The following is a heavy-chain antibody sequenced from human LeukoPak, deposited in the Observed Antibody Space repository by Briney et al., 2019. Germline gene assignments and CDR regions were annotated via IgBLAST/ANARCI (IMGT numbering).Heavy chain of an antibody. Sequence: GGSLRLSCAASGFTFSNAWMNWVRQAPGKGLEWVGRIKRNIDGGTTDYAAPVKGRFTISRNNSKNTLYLQMNSLRAEDTAVYYCARGNSGSSYVEYYYGMDVWGQGTTVTVSS. CDR2: IKRNIDGGTT. V-gene: IGHV3-15*01. J-gene: IGHJ6*02. CDR3: ARGNSGSSYVEYYYGMDV. D-gene: IGHD1-26*01. CDR1: GFTFSNAW.